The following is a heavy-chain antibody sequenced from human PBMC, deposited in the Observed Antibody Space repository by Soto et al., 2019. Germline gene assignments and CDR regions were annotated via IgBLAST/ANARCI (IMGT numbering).Heavy chain of an antibody. CDR3: ARDLEAYYYASGK. CDR2: IGGSGGSR. D-gene: IGHD3-10*01. CDR1: GFTFSSYA. J-gene: IGHJ4*02. Sequence: EVLLLDYGGGLVQPGGSLRLSCAASGFTFSSYAMSWVCQAPGKGLEWVSGIGGSGGSRYYVDSVKGRFTISRDNSKNMLYLQMNSLRAEDTAVYYCARDLEAYYYASGKWGQGTLVTVSS. V-gene: IGHV3-23*01.